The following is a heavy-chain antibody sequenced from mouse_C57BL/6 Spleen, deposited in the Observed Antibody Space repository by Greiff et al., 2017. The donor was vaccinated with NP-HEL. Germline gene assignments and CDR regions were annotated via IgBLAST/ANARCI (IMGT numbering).Heavy chain of an antibody. V-gene: IGHV5-9-1*02. CDR2: ISSGGDYI. CDR1: GFTFSSYA. D-gene: IGHD2-4*01. CDR3: TRGYDYDYFDY. J-gene: IGHJ2*01. Sequence: EVKLVESGEGLVKPGGSLKLSCAASGFTFSSYAMSWVRQTPEKRLEWVAYISSGGDYIYYADTEKGRFTISRDNARNTLYLQMSSLKSEDTAMYYCTRGYDYDYFDYWGQGTTLTVSS.